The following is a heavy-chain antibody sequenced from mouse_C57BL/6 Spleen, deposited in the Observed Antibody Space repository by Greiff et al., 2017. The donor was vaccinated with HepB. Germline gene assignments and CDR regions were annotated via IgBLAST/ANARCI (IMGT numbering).Heavy chain of an antibody. V-gene: IGHV1-19*01. Sequence: VQLKQSGPVLVKPGASVKMSCKASGYTFTDYYMNWVKQSHGKSLEWIGVINPYNGGTSYNQKFKGKATLTVDKSSSTAYMELTSLTSEDSAVYYCARKEDYYGAWFAYWGQGTLVTVSA. CDR2: INPYNGGT. D-gene: IGHD1-2*01. J-gene: IGHJ3*01. CDR1: GYTFTDYY. CDR3: ARKEDYYGAWFAY.